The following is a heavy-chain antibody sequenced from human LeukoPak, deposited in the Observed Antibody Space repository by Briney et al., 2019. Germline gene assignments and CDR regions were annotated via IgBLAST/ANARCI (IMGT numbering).Heavy chain of an antibody. CDR3: ATERATSSIAARVLDY. CDR2: FDPGDGET. D-gene: IGHD6-6*01. Sequence: ASVKVSCKVSGYTLTELSMHWVRQAPGKGLEWMGGFDPGDGETIYAQKFQGRVTMTEDTSTDTAYMELSSLRSEDTAVYYCATERATSSIAARVLDYWGQGTLVTVSS. CDR1: GYTLTELS. V-gene: IGHV1-24*01. J-gene: IGHJ4*02.